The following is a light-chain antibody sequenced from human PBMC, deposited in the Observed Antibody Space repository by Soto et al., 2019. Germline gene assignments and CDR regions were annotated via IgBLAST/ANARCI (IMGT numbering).Light chain of an antibody. V-gene: IGLV4-69*01. Sequence: QSVLTQSPSASASLGASVKLTCTLSSGHSTYDIAWHQHQPEKGPRFLMKLSSDGSHIKGDGIPDRFSGSSSGTERYLTISSLQSEDEADYYCQTWGTGIRVFGGGTKVTVL. CDR2: LSSDGSH. CDR3: QTWGTGIRV. J-gene: IGLJ2*01. CDR1: SGHSTYD.